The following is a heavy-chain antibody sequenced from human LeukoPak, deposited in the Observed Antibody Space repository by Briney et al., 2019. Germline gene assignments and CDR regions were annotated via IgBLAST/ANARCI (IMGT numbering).Heavy chain of an antibody. D-gene: IGHD3-16*01. Sequence: ASVKVSCKASGYTFTGYYMHWVRQAPGQGLEWMGWINPNSGGTNYAQKFQGRVTMTRDMSTSTVYMELSSLRSEDTAVYYCARGDYVWGSTLVNYYYYYYMDVWGKGTTVTVSS. CDR1: GYTFTGYY. J-gene: IGHJ6*03. CDR2: INPNSGGT. CDR3: ARGDYVWGSTLVNYYYYYYMDV. V-gene: IGHV1-2*02.